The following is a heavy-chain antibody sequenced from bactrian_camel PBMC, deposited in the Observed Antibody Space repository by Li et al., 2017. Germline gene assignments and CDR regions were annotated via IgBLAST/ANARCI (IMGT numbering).Heavy chain of an antibody. CDR1: GNTHLRYC. Sequence: HVQLVESGGGSVQAGGSLRLSCVASGNTHLRYCLGWYRQAPGKEREGVATIASDITYADSVKGRFTISKDSDKKILYLQMNSLKPEDTAMYYCAARRPPRLRFGSLVSDDYNYWGQGTQVTVS. CDR2: IASDI. D-gene: IGHD1*01. V-gene: IGHV3S53*01. J-gene: IGHJ4*01. CDR3: AARRPPRLRFGSLVSDDYNY.